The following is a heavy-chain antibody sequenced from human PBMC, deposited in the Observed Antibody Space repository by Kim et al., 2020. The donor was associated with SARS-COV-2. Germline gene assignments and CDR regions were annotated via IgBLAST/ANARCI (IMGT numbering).Heavy chain of an antibody. V-gene: IGHV3-30*01. D-gene: IGHD5-18*01. Sequence: DTVKGRFHISRDDSKNTLYLQMNRLRAEDTAVYYCARDKRIQLWSNSYFDYWGQGTLVTVSS. CDR3: ARDKRIQLWSNSYFDY. J-gene: IGHJ4*02.